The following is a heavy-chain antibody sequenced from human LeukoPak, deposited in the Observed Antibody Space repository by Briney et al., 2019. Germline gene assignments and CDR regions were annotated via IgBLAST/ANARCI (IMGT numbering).Heavy chain of an antibody. Sequence: SETLSLTCTVSGGSISSSSYYWGWIRQPPGKGLEWIGNIFYSGSTYYSPSLKSRVTISLDTSRNQFSLKLNSVTAADTAVYYCARTAGTVDYWGQGTLVTVSS. CDR2: IFYSGST. V-gene: IGHV4-39*07. CDR3: ARTAGTVDY. D-gene: IGHD6-13*01. CDR1: GGSISSSSYY. J-gene: IGHJ4*02.